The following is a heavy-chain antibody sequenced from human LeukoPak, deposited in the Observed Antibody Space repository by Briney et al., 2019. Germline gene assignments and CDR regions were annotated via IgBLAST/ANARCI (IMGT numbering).Heavy chain of an antibody. CDR1: GGSISSGDYY. D-gene: IGHD4-23*01. J-gene: IGHJ4*02. Sequence: PSQTLSLTCTVSGGSISSGDYYWSWIRQPPGKGLEWIGYIYYSGSTYYNPSLKSRVTISVDTSKNQFSLKLSSVTAADTAVYYCARVAGPQYDYGGEWDLDYFDYWGQGTLVTVSS. V-gene: IGHV4-30-4*01. CDR2: IYYSGST. CDR3: ARVAGPQYDYGGEWDLDYFDY.